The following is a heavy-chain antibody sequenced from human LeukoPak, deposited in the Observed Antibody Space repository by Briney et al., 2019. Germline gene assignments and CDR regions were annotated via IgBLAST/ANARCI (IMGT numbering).Heavy chain of an antibody. CDR1: GGSISSSSFY. V-gene: IGHV4-39*07. J-gene: IGHJ4*02. CDR3: SRINRASGYFNY. CDR2: IYYSGTT. D-gene: IGHD1-14*01. Sequence: PSETLSLTRTVSGGSISSSSFYGGGTRQPPGEGPVWLGSIYYSGTTYSSSSLKSRVTISVDTSKNQFSLKLSSVTAADMAVYYCSRINRASGYFNYLGQGTLVTVSS.